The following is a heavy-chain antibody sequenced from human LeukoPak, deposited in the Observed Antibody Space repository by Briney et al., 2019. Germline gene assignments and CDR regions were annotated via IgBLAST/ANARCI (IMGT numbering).Heavy chain of an antibody. J-gene: IGHJ4*02. V-gene: IGHV3-21*01. Sequence: GSLRLSCAASGFTVTTNYMNWVRQAPGKGLEWVSSISSSSSYIYYADSVKGRFTISRDNAKNSLYLQMNSLRAEDTAVYYCARDDTTVTHDYWGQGTLVTVSS. D-gene: IGHD4-17*01. CDR3: ARDDTTVTHDY. CDR2: ISSSSSYI. CDR1: GFTVTTNY.